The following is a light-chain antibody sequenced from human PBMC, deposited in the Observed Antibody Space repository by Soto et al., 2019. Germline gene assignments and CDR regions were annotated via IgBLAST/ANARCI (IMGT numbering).Light chain of an antibody. CDR2: GAS. Sequence: EIVLTQSPATLSVSPGDTATLSCRASQSVSSNLAWYQQKPGQAPRLLIYGASIRATDVPARFSGSGSGTDFTLTISSLQSEDFAVYYCQLYNNWPPWTFGQGTKVEIK. CDR1: QSVSSN. J-gene: IGKJ1*01. CDR3: QLYNNWPPWT. V-gene: IGKV3-15*01.